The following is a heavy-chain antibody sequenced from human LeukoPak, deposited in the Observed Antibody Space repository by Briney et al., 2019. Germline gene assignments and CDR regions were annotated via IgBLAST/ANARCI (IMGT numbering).Heavy chain of an antibody. CDR1: GFIFTNYF. D-gene: IGHD3-3*01. CDR3: ATDRGWRTSGYYLYYFEY. J-gene: IGHJ4*02. V-gene: IGHV3-7*01. CDR2: IKHDGSEK. Sequence: GGSLRLSCAASGFIFTNYFMSWVRQAPGKGLGWVASIKHDGSEKYYVDSVRGRFTISRDNTMNSLYLQMSSLRAEDTAVYYCATDRGWRTSGYYLYYFEYWGQGTLVTYSS.